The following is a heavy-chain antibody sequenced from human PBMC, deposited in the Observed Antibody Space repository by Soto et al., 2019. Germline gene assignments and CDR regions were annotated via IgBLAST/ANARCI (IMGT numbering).Heavy chain of an antibody. CDR3: VQTTGWPGFDF. CDR2: IYGGGTT. D-gene: IGHD6-19*01. J-gene: IGHJ4*02. V-gene: IGHV3-53*01. Sequence: EVQLVESGGGLIQPGGSLRLSCAASGFAVSSKYMTWVRQAPGKGLEWVSVIYGGGTTYYADSVKGRFTISRATSKNTLYLQMNSLSAEDTAVYYCVQTTGWPGFDFWGQGTLVTVSS. CDR1: GFAVSSKY.